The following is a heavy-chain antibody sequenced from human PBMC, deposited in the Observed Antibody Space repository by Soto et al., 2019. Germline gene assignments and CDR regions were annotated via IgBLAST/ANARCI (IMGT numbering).Heavy chain of an antibody. CDR1: GFTFSSYA. J-gene: IGHJ4*02. D-gene: IGHD4-17*01. Sequence: QVQLVESGGGVVQPGRSLRLSCAASGFTFSSYAMHWVRQAPGKGLEWVAVISYDGSNKYYADSVKGRFTISRDNSKNXLXXXXXXXXAXDTAVYYCAREITDYGYWGQGTLVTVSS. CDR3: AREITDYGY. V-gene: IGHV3-30-3*01. CDR2: ISYDGSNK.